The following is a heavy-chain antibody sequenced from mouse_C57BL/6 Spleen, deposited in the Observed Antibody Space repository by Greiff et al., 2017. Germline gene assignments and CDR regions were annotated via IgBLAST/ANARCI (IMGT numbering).Heavy chain of an antibody. Sequence: VKLQQPGAELVKPGASVKLSCKASGYTFTSYWMSWVKQRPGQGLEWIGHINPCRGGTNYNEKFKSKATLTVDKSSSTAYMQLSSLTSEDSAVYYCARSHDGSRYDGVDYWGQGTSVTGSS. V-gene: IGHV1-53*01. CDR1: GYTFTSYW. D-gene: IGHD2-14*01. CDR3: ARSHDGSRYDGVDY. CDR2: INPCRGGT. J-gene: IGHJ4*01.